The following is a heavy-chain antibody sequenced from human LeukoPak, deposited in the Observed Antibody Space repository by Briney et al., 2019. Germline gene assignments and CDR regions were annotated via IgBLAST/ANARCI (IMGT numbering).Heavy chain of an antibody. D-gene: IGHD1-20*01. CDR1: GYTFISFY. Sequence: ASVKVSCKASGYTFISFYMHWVRQAPGQGLEWMGVINPSGGSTAYAQQFQGRVTMTRDTSTSTVYMELSSLRSEDTAVYYCARHSLIGTTPFDYWAREPWSPSPQ. CDR2: INPSGGST. CDR3: ARHSLIGTTPFDY. V-gene: IGHV1-46*01. J-gene: IGHJ4*02.